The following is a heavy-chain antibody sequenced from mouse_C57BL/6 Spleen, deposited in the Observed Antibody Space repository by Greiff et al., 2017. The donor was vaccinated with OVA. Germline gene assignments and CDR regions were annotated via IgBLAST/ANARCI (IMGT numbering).Heavy chain of an antibody. CDR3: TRGYGNYVLAGFAY. J-gene: IGHJ3*01. CDR2: IDPETGGT. CDR1: GYTFTDYE. D-gene: IGHD2-1*01. Sequence: VQLQQSGAELVRPGASVTLSCKASGYTFTDYEMHWVKQTPVHGLEWIGAIDPETGGTAYNQKFKGKAILTADKSSSTAYMELRSLTSEDSAVYYCTRGYGNYVLAGFAYWGQGTLVTVSA. V-gene: IGHV1-15*01.